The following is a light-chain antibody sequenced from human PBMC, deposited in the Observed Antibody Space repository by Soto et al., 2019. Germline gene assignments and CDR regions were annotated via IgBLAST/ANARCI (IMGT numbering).Light chain of an antibody. CDR2: KAS. CDR1: QSISNW. Sequence: DIQMTQSPSTLSGSVGDRVTITCRASQSISNWLAWHQQKPGKAPKLLIYKASTLQSGVPARFSGSGSGTEFTLTISSLQPDDFATYYCQQYNSFSWTFGQGTKVDI. V-gene: IGKV1-5*03. J-gene: IGKJ1*01. CDR3: QQYNSFSWT.